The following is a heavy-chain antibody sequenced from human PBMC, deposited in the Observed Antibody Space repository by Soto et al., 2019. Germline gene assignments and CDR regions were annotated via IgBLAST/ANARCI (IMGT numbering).Heavy chain of an antibody. J-gene: IGHJ5*02. D-gene: IGHD6-6*01. CDR1: GFTFSSYG. CDR3: AKDMEYSSSYDRGWFDP. CDR2: ISYDGSNK. V-gene: IGHV3-30*18. Sequence: GGSLRLSCAASGFTFSSYGMHWVRQAPGKGLEWVAVISYDGSNKYYADSVKGRFTISRDNSKNTLYLQMNSLRAEDTAVYYCAKDMEYSSSYDRGWFDPWGQGPRSPSPQ.